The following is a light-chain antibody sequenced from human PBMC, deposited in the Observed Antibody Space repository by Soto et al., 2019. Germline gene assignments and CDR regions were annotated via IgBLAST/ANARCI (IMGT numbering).Light chain of an antibody. Sequence: DIQLTQSPSFLSASVGDRVTITCRARQGISRYLAWYQQKPGKAPNLLIYVASTLQTGVPLRFSGSGSGTEFTLTISSLQPEDFATYYCQQYNSYPRTFGQGTKVEIK. CDR3: QQYNSYPRT. V-gene: IGKV1-9*01. CDR1: QGISRY. J-gene: IGKJ1*01. CDR2: VAS.